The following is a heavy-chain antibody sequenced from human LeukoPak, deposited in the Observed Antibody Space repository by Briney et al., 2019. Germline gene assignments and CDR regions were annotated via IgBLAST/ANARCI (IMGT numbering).Heavy chain of an antibody. V-gene: IGHV3-30-3*01. J-gene: IGHJ4*02. CDR1: GFTFNTYW. CDR2: ISYDGSNK. Sequence: GGSLRLSCAASGFTFNTYWMHWVRQAPGKGLEWVAVISYDGSNKYYADSVKGRFTISRDNSKNTLYLQMNSLRAEDTAVYYCARPGYSSGWYGGLDYWGQGTLVTVSS. CDR3: ARPGYSSGWYGGLDY. D-gene: IGHD6-19*01.